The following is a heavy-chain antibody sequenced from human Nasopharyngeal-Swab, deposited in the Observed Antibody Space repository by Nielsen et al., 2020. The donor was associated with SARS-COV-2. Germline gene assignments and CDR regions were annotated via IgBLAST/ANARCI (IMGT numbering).Heavy chain of an antibody. CDR2: INTNTGNT. V-gene: IGHV7-4-1*02. CDR1: GYTFTSYA. Sequence: ASVQVSCKASGYTFTSYAMNWVRQAPGQGLEWMGWINTNTGNTTYAQGFTGRLVFSLDTSVSTAYLQISSLKAEDTAVYYCAGDTRSSWYYYYGMDVWGQGTTVTVSS. D-gene: IGHD6-13*01. CDR3: AGDTRSSWYYYYGMDV. J-gene: IGHJ6*02.